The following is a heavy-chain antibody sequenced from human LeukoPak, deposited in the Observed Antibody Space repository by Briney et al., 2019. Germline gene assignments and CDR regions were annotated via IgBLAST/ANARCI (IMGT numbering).Heavy chain of an antibody. CDR2: INIDGTST. J-gene: IGHJ4*01. CDR1: GFTFSSYY. CDR3: ARGSSDWYGIDY. V-gene: IGHV3-74*03. D-gene: IGHD6-19*01. Sequence: GGSLRLSCAASGFTFSSYYMHWVRRVPGKGLVRVSRINIDGTSTTYADSVKGRFTISRDNAKNTLFLQMNSLRAEDTAVYYCARGSSDWYGIDYWGHGALVNVSS.